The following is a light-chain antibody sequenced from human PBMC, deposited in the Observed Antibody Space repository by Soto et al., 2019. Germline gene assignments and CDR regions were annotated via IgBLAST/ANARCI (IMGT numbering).Light chain of an antibody. CDR3: QQYNNGWT. CDR1: QSVSSN. Sequence: EIVMTQSPATLSVSPGERATLSCRASQSVSSNLAWYQQKPGQAPRLLIYGASTRATGIPARFSGSGSGTEFTLTTSRLQSEDFAVYYCQQYNNGWTFGQGTKVEIK. V-gene: IGKV3-15*01. J-gene: IGKJ1*01. CDR2: GAS.